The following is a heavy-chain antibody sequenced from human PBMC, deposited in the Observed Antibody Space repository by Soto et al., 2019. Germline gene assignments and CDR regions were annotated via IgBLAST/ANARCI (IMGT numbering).Heavy chain of an antibody. D-gene: IGHD3-3*01. CDR3: ARTPQSGNDFHV. Sequence: EVQLVESGGGLVQPGGSLRLSCAASGFTLSDHQMDWVRQAPGKGLEWVGRTKNKANSYTTEYAASVEGRFTISRDDSKDSLFLQINSLKTEYTAVYYCARTPQSGNDFHVWGQGTTVTVSS. CDR1: GFTLSDHQ. CDR2: TKNKANSYTT. J-gene: IGHJ6*02. V-gene: IGHV3-72*01.